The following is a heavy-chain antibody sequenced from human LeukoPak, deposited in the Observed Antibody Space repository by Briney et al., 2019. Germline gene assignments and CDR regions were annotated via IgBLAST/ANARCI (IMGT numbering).Heavy chain of an antibody. D-gene: IGHD6-13*01. CDR1: GYTFTGYY. CDR3: AREGRKIAAAGTPSPPDY. Sequence: ASVKVSCKASGYTFTGYYMHWVRQAPGQGLEWMGRINPNSGGTNYAQKFQGRVTMTRDTSISTAYMGLSRLRSDDTAVYYCAREGRKIAAAGTPSPPDYGGQGTLVTVSS. J-gene: IGHJ4*02. CDR2: INPNSGGT. V-gene: IGHV1-2*06.